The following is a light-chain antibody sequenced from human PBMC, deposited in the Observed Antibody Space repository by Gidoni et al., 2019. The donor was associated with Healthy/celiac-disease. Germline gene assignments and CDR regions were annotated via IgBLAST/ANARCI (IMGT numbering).Light chain of an antibody. CDR3: QQYNNWPQT. Sequence: EIVMTQSPATLSVSPGERATLSCRASQSVSSNLAWYQQKPGQAPRLLIYGASTRATGIPARFSGSGSGTEFTLTISSLQSEDVAVYYCQQYNNWPQTFXQXTKLEIK. V-gene: IGKV3-15*01. CDR1: QSVSSN. J-gene: IGKJ2*01. CDR2: GAS.